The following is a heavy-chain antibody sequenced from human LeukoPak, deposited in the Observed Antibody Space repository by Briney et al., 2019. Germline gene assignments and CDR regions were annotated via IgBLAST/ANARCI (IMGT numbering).Heavy chain of an antibody. Sequence: ASVKVPCKASGYTFTSYYMHWVRQAPGQGLEWMGIINPSGGSTSYAQKFQGRVTMTRDMSTSTVYMELSSLRSEDTAVYYCARVGARYYGSGSYDYWGQGTLVTVSS. D-gene: IGHD3-10*01. CDR2: INPSGGST. V-gene: IGHV1-46*01. CDR3: ARVGARYYGSGSYDY. CDR1: GYTFTSYY. J-gene: IGHJ4*02.